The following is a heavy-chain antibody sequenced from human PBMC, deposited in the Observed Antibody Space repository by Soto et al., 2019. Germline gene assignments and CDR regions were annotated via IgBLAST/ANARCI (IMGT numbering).Heavy chain of an antibody. Sequence: EVQLVESGGDLVKPGGSLRLSCAASGFTSNNAWMSWVRQAPGKGLEWVGRVKSKTEGGTTDYAAPVKGRFTMSRDASENTLFLQMNSLKTDDTAVYYCVANYGSGSCHYWGQGTRVTVSS. J-gene: IGHJ4*02. CDR1: GFTSNNAW. D-gene: IGHD3-10*01. CDR3: VANYGSGSCHY. CDR2: VKSKTEGGTT. V-gene: IGHV3-15*01.